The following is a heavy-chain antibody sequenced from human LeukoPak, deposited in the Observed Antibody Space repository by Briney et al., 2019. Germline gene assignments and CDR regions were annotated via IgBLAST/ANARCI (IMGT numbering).Heavy chain of an antibody. V-gene: IGHV3-53*01. D-gene: IGHD3-22*01. CDR1: GFTISTNY. CDR2: MYTGGST. CDR3: ARAPFYYDSSGYPYFDG. J-gene: IGHJ4*02. Sequence: GGSLRLSCAASGFTISTNYMSWVRQAPGKGLEWVSVMYTGGSTYYADSVKGRFTISRDNSKNTLYLQMNSLRAEDTALYYCARAPFYYDSSGYPYFDGWGQGTLATVSS.